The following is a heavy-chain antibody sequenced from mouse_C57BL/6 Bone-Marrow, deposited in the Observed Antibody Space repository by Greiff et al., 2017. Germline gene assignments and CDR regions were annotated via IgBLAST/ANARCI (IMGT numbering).Heavy chain of an antibody. CDR3: ARDGYYFYWYFDV. J-gene: IGHJ1*03. D-gene: IGHD2-3*01. CDR1: GYTFTSYW. CDR2: INPSNGGT. V-gene: IGHV1-53*01. Sequence: VQLQQPGTELVKPGASVKLSCKASGYTFTSYWMHWVKQRPGQGLEWIGNINPSNGGTNYNEQFKSKATLTVDKSSSTAYMQLSSLTSEDSAVYYGARDGYYFYWYFDVWGTGTTVTVSS.